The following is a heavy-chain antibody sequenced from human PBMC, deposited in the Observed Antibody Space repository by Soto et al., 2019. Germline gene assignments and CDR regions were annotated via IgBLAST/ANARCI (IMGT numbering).Heavy chain of an antibody. CDR2: INHSGST. V-gene: IGHV4-34*01. CDR3: ASVGPVEGLWGDYYGMDV. J-gene: IGHJ6*02. CDR1: GGSFSSYD. Sequence: SESLSLTCSVYGGSFSSYDWSWIRQRPGKGLEWIGEINHSGSTNYNPSLKSRVTISVDTSKNQFSLKLSSVTAADTAVYYCASVGPVEGLWGDYYGMDVWGQGTTVTVSS. D-gene: IGHD3-16*01.